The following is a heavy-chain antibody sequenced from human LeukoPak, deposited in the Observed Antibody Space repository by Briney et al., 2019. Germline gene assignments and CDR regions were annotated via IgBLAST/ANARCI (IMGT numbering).Heavy chain of an antibody. V-gene: IGHV5-51*01. CDR1: GYSFTSYW. CDR3: ARLPNYYDSSGYYLDY. Sequence: GESLKISCKGSGYSFTSYWIGWLRQMPGKGLQWMGIIYPGDSDTRYSPSFQGQVTISADKSISTAYLQWSSLKASDTAMYYCARLPNYYDSSGYYLDYWGQGTLVTVSS. CDR2: IYPGDSDT. J-gene: IGHJ4*02. D-gene: IGHD3-22*01.